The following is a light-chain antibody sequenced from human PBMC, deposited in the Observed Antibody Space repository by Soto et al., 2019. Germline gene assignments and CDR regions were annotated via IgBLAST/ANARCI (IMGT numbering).Light chain of an antibody. Sequence: EIVLTQSPGTLSLSPGDRATLSCRASQSVSSTYLAWYQQKPGQAPTLLIYGASSRATGIPDRFSGSGSGTDFTLSISRLEPEDFAVYYCQQYVTSPGTFGQGTKVEIK. J-gene: IGKJ1*01. V-gene: IGKV3-20*01. CDR2: GAS. CDR1: QSVSSTY. CDR3: QQYVTSPGT.